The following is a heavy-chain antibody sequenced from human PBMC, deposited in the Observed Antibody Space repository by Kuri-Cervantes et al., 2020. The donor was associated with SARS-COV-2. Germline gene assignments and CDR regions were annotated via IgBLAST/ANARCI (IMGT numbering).Heavy chain of an antibody. D-gene: IGHD4-17*01. Sequence: GGSLRLSCAASGFTFDDYTMHWVRQAPGKGLEWVSLISWDGGSTYYADSVKGRSTISRDNSKNTLYLQMNSLRAEDTAVYYCARVKGAYYGDYDIYYWYFDLWGRGTLVTVSS. CDR3: ARVKGAYYGDYDIYYWYFDL. V-gene: IGHV3-43*01. CDR2: ISWDGGST. CDR1: GFTFDDYT. J-gene: IGHJ2*01.